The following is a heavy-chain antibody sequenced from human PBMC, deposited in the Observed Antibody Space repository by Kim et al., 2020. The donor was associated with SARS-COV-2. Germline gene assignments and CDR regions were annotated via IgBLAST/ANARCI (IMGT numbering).Heavy chain of an antibody. CDR3: AVEYYYDSSGYYWFDP. D-gene: IGHD3-22*01. Sequence: ASVKVSCKASGYTFTSYAMTWVRQAPGQGLEWMGWINTNTGNPTYAQGFTGRFVFSLDTSVSTAYLQISSLKAEDTAVYYCAVEYYYDSSGYYWFDPWGQGTLVTVSS. V-gene: IGHV7-4-1*02. J-gene: IGHJ5*02. CDR2: INTNTGNP. CDR1: GYTFTSYA.